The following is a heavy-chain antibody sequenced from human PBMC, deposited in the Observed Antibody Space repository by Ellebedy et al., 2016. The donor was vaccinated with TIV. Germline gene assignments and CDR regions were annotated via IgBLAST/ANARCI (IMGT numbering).Heavy chain of an antibody. V-gene: IGHV4-59*01. J-gene: IGHJ5*02. D-gene: IGHD1/OR15-1a*01. CDR2: IYYSGST. CDR1: GGSISSYY. CDR3: ARGTFTNWFDP. Sequence: MPSETLSLTCTVSGGSISSYYWNWIRQPPGKGLEWIGYIYYSGSTIYNPSLKRRVAISVDTSKNQFSLRPSSVTAADTAVYYCARGTFTNWFDPWGQGTLVTVSS.